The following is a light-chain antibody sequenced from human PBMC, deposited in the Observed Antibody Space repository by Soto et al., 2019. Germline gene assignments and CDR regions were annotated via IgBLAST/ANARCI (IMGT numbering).Light chain of an antibody. CDR3: QQYGSSRFT. J-gene: IGKJ3*01. V-gene: IGKV3-20*01. CDR1: QSISSSY. Sequence: EIVLTQSPGTLSLSPGERATLSCRASQSISSSYLAWYQQKPGQAPRLLVYGASSGATGTPDRFSGSGSGTDFTLTISRLEPEDFAVYYCQQYGSSRFTFGPGTKVDIK. CDR2: GAS.